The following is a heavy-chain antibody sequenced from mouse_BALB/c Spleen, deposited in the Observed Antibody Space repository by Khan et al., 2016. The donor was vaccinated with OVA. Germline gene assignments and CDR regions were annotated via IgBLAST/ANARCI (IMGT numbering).Heavy chain of an antibody. V-gene: IGHV5-12-2*01. CDR1: GFTFSSNT. Sequence: EVQLQESGGGLVQPGGSLKLSCAASGFTFSSNTMSWVRQTPEKRLEWVAYITNGGGSTYYPATVKGRFTISRDNAKNTLYLQMSSLKSEDTAMYYCARVPTFITTALDYWGQGTSVTVSS. CDR3: ARVPTFITTALDY. D-gene: IGHD1-2*01. CDR2: ITNGGGST. J-gene: IGHJ4*01.